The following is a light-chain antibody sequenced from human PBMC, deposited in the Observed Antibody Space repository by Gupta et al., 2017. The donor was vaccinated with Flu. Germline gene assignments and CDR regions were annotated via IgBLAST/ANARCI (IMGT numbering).Light chain of an antibody. V-gene: IGLV1-51*01. Sequence: QSVLPQPPSVSAAPGQKVSISCSGTGANIGNNYVSWYQHVPATAPKLLIFDNDKRPSGIPDRFSGSRSGTSATLTITGLQTGDEADYYCGTWDGSLSARVFGRGTKLTVL. J-gene: IGLJ3*02. CDR3: GTWDGSLSARV. CDR2: DND. CDR1: GANIGNNY.